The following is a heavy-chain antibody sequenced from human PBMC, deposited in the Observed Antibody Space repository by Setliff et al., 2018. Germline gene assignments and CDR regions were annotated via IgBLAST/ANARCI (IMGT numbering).Heavy chain of an antibody. CDR3: ARDPNGDYVGALDP. J-gene: IGHJ5*02. V-gene: IGHV3-23*01. Sequence: GESLKISCAASTFTFSKYAVTWVRQAPGKGLQWVASIGASGHNTYYADFVKGRFTISRGNSGNTLYLLMNSLRGEDTASYYCARDPNGDYVGALDPWGQGILVTVSS. D-gene: IGHD4-17*01. CDR1: TFTFSKYA. CDR2: IGASGHNT.